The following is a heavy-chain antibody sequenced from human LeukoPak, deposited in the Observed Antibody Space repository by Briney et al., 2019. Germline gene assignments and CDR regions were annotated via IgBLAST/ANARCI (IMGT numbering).Heavy chain of an antibody. D-gene: IGHD3-9*01. CDR3: AKDAPFGFFDWPQI. Sequence: ASVKVSCKASGYTFADYYIHWVRQAPGQGLDWMGWINPNSDGTNYAPKFQGRVIMTTDTSIGTAYMELSSLRSDDTAVYYCAKDAPFGFFDWPQIGGQGTLVTVSS. CDR1: GYTFADYY. CDR2: INPNSDGT. V-gene: IGHV1-2*02. J-gene: IGHJ4*02.